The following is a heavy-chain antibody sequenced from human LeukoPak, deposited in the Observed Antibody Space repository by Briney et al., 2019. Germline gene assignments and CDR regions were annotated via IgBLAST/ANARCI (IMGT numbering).Heavy chain of an antibody. D-gene: IGHD3-3*01. J-gene: IGHJ5*02. CDR3: ARYDFWSGPNWFDP. Sequence: SETLSLTCAVYGGSLSGYYWSWIRQPPGKGLEWIGEISHSGSTYYNPSLKSRVTISVDTSKNQFSLKLSSVTAADTAVYYCARYDFWSGPNWFDPWGQGTLVTVSS. CDR1: GGSLSGYY. CDR2: ISHSGST. V-gene: IGHV4-34*01.